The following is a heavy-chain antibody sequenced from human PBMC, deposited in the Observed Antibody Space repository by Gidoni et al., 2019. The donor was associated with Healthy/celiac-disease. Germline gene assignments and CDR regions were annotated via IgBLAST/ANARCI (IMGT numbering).Heavy chain of an antibody. D-gene: IGHD6-6*01. CDR1: GFTFRSYW. V-gene: IGHV3-74*01. CDR2: INSDGSST. CDR3: ARAPGGIAARRAFDY. Sequence: EVQLVESGGGLVQPGGSLRLSCAASGFTFRSYWMHWVRQAPGKGLVWVSRINSDGSSTSYADSVKGRFTISRDNAKNTLYLQMNSLRAEDTAVYYCARAPGGIAARRAFDYWGQGTLVTVSS. J-gene: IGHJ4*02.